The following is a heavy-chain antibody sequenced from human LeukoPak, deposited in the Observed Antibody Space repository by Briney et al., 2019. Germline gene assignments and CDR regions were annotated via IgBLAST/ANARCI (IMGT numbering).Heavy chain of an antibody. CDR3: ATATAGHEDAFDI. D-gene: IGHD6-13*01. CDR1: GGTFSSYA. CDR2: IIPIFGTA. J-gene: IGHJ3*02. V-gene: IGHV1-69*05. Sequence: SVKVSCKASGGTFSSYAISWMRQAPGQGLEWMGGIIPIFGTANYAQKFQGRVTITTDESTSTAYMELSSLRSEDTAVYYCATATAGHEDAFDIWGQGTMVTVSS.